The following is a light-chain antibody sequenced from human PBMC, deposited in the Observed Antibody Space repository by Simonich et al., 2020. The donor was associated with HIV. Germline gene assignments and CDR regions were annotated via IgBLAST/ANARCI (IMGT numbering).Light chain of an antibody. CDR2: DVM. CDR1: SSDVGGYNY. V-gene: IGLV2-11*01. J-gene: IGLJ3*02. Sequence: QSALTQPRSVSGSPGQSVTLSCTGTSSDVGGYNYVSWYQQHPGKAPKLMIYDVMKRPSGVPDRFSGSKSGNTASLTISGLQAEDEADYYCCSYAGSYTLVFGGGTKLTVL. CDR3: CSYAGSYTLV.